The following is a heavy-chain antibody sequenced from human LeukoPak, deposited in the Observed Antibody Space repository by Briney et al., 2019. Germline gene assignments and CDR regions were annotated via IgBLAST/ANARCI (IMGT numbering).Heavy chain of an antibody. V-gene: IGHV1-2*02. CDR3: ARDRLVVVVAADY. Sequence: ASVKVSCKASGYTFTGYYVHWVRQAPGQGLEWMGWINPNSGGTNYAQKFQGRVTMTRDTSISTAYMELSRLRSDDTAVYYCARDRLVVVVAADYWGQGTLVTVSS. CDR1: GYTFTGYY. CDR2: INPNSGGT. J-gene: IGHJ4*02. D-gene: IGHD2-15*01.